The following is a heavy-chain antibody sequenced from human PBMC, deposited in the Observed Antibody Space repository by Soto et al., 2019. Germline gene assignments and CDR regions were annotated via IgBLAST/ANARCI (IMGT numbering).Heavy chain of an antibody. CDR1: GYSFTTYW. CDR3: ARHGGVRPMIRGD. D-gene: IGHD3-10*01. CDR2: IYPGDSDT. Sequence: EVQLVQSGPEVRKPGESLKISCKASGYSFTTYWIGWVRQMPGKGLEWMGIIYPGDSDTRYSPSFQSQATISPDKSINNAYSQWRSVRASDTAMYYRARHGGVRPMIRGDWGQGTLVTVSS. J-gene: IGHJ4*02. V-gene: IGHV5-51*01.